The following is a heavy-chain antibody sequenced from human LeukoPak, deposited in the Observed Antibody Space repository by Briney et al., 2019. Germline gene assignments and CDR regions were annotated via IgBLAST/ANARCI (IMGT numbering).Heavy chain of an antibody. CDR2: INHNGNVN. J-gene: IGHJ4*02. V-gene: IGHV3-7*01. D-gene: IGHD3-3*01. CDR3: ARDRQYYDFWSGYYTLYYFDY. Sequence: GGSLRLSCAASGFTFSSYWMNWARQAPGKGLEWVASINHNGNVNYYVDSVKGRFTISRDNAKNSLYLQMSNLRAEDTAVYYCARDRQYYDFWSGYYTLYYFDYWGQGTLVTVSS. CDR1: GFTFSSYW.